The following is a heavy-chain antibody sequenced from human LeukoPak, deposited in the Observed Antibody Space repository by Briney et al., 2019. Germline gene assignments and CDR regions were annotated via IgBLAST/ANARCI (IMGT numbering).Heavy chain of an antibody. J-gene: IGHJ5*02. CDR2: MNPNSGNT. V-gene: IGHV1-8*01. CDR3: AGGVGYCSGGSCYYTTVYNWFDP. Sequence: ASVKVSCKASGYTFTSYDINWVRQATGQGLEWMGWMNPNSGNTGYAQKFQGRVTMTRNTSISTACMELSSLRSEDTAVYYCAGGVGYCSGGSCYYTTVYNWFDPWGQGTLVTVSS. CDR1: GYTFTSYD. D-gene: IGHD2-15*01.